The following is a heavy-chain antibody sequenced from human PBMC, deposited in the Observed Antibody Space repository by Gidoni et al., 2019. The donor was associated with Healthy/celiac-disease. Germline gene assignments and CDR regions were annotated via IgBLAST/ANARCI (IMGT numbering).Heavy chain of an antibody. V-gene: IGHV3-33*01. CDR3: ARDGGYCSGGSCYFLPFDY. J-gene: IGHJ4*02. D-gene: IGHD2-15*01. CDR1: GFTFSSHG. CDR2: IWYDGSNK. Sequence: QVQLVESGGGVVQPGRSLRLPCPASGFTFSSHGLHWVRQAPGKGLEWVAVIWYDGSNKYYADSVKGRFTISRDNSKNTLYLQMNSRRAEDTAVYYCARDGGYCSGGSCYFLPFDYWGQGTLVTVSS.